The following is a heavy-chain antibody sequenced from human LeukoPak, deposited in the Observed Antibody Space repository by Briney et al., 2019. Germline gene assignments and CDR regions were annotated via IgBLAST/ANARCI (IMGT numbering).Heavy chain of an antibody. V-gene: IGHV3-7*01. J-gene: IGHJ4*02. CDR1: GFTFSXNY. Sequence: GGXXXXXCAAXGFTFSXNYMSWVRQAPGKGLEWVANIKQDGSEKYYVDSVKGRFTISRDNAKNSLYLQMNSLRAEDTAVYYCAREDCSSTSCSIDYWGQGTLVTVSS. CDR3: AREDCSSTSCSIDY. CDR2: IKQDGSEK. D-gene: IGHD2-2*01.